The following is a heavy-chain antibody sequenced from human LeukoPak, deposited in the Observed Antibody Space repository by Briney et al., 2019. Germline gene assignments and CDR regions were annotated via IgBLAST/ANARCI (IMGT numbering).Heavy chain of an antibody. D-gene: IGHD3-22*01. Sequence: TSETLSLTCAVYGGSFSGYYWSRLRQPPGKGREGSGEINHSKSTNSNPSLKSRVPISVDTSKNQFSLTLSSVTAADTAVYYCATGPCYYASSGYHHDSQYGMDVWGQGTTVTVSS. CDR1: GGSFSGYY. CDR2: INHSKST. V-gene: IGHV4-34*01. CDR3: ATGPCYYASSGYHHDSQYGMDV. J-gene: IGHJ6*02.